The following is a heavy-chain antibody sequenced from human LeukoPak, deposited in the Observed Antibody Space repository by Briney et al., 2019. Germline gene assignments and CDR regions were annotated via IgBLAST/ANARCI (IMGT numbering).Heavy chain of an antibody. CDR3: VRDSDSFGFDH. J-gene: IGHJ4*02. D-gene: IGHD3-10*01. V-gene: IGHV3-53*01. CDR2: IYSIGSK. CDR1: GFSVSSNF. Sequence: GGSLRLSCATSGFSVSSNFMSWVRQAPGKGLEWVSVIYSIGSKYYTDSVKVRFTISRDNSKSTVYLQMDSLRAEDTAVYYCVRDSDSFGFDHWGQGTLVTVSS.